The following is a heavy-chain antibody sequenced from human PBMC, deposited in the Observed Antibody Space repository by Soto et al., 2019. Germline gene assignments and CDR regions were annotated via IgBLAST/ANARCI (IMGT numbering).Heavy chain of an antibody. D-gene: IGHD2-8*02. J-gene: IGHJ3*02. V-gene: IGHV4-39*01. CDR2: IYYSGTT. CDR3: ARPSGGGAFDI. CDR1: GVSIGSSTNN. Sequence: PSETLSLACTVSGVSIGSSTNNWGWIRQPPGKGLEGIGTIYYSGTTYYNPSLKSRVTISVNTCTKQFSLKLSSVSAADTAVYYCARPSGGGAFDIWGQGTMVTVSS.